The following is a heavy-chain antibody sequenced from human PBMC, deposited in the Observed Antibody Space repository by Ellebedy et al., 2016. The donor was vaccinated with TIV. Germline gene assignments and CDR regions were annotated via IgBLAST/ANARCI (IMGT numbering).Heavy chain of an antibody. CDR1: GFTFSSYW. CDR2: IKQDGIKR. V-gene: IGHV3-7*03. CDR3: ARDTLVGVTDSYFDY. Sequence: GESLKISCAASGFTFSSYWMSWVRQAPGKGLEWVANIKQDGIKRFYVDSVKGRITISRDNAKNSLYLQMNNLRAEDTAVYYCARDTLVGVTDSYFDYWGQGTLVTVSS. J-gene: IGHJ4*02. D-gene: IGHD1-26*01.